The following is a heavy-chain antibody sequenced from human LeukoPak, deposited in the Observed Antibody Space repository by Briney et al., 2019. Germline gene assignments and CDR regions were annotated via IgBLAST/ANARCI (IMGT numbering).Heavy chain of an antibody. Sequence: GGSLRLSCAASGFTFSSYAMSWVRQAPGKGLEWVSAISGSGGGTYYADSVKGRFTISRDNSKNTLYLQMNSLRAEDTAIYYCAKDITIFGVVIRGVYFDYWGQGTLVTVSS. CDR1: GFTFSSYA. J-gene: IGHJ4*02. CDR3: AKDITIFGVVIRGVYFDY. D-gene: IGHD3-3*01. CDR2: ISGSGGGT. V-gene: IGHV3-23*01.